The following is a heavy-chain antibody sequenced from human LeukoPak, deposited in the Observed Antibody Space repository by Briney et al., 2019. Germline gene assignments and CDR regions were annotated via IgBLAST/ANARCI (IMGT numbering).Heavy chain of an antibody. D-gene: IGHD5-18*01. V-gene: IGHV4-61*01. CDR1: GSSISSSYF. J-gene: IGHJ6*03. CDR2: IYYSGST. CDR3: ARTVNTAFAYYYYYMDV. Sequence: SETLSLTCTVSGSSISSSYFWGWIRQPPGKGLEWIGYIYYSGSTNYNPSLWSRVTISVDTSKNQFSLKLSSVTAADTAVYYCARTVNTAFAYYYYYMDVWGKGTTVTVSS.